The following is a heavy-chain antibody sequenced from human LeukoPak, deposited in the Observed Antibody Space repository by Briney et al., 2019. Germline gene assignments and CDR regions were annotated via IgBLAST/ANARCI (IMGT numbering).Heavy chain of an antibody. J-gene: IGHJ4*02. CDR2: INHSGST. V-gene: IGHV4-34*01. CDR3: ARETNWTFDY. D-gene: IGHD1-20*01. Sequence: SETLSLTCAVYGGSFSGYYWSWIRQPPGKGLEWIGEINHSGSTNYNPSLKSRVTMSIDTSKNHFSLKLSSVTAADTAVYYCARETNWTFDYWGQGTLVTVSS. CDR1: GGSFSGYY.